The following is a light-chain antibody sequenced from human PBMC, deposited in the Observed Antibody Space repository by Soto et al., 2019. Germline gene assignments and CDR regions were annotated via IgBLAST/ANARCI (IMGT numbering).Light chain of an antibody. V-gene: IGKV3-11*01. CDR3: QHRTNWPPIT. Sequence: EIVLTQSPATLSLSPGERATLSCRASQSVGSYLAWYQQKPGQAPRLLIYDASHRPTGIPARFSGGGSGTDFTLTISSLLPEDLVVYYCQHRTNWPPITFGQGPRLEIK. CDR1: QSVGSY. J-gene: IGKJ5*01. CDR2: DAS.